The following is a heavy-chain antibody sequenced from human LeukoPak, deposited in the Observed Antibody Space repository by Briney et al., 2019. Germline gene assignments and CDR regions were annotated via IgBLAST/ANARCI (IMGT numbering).Heavy chain of an antibody. CDR3: ARTTGNYGYYFDY. CDR1: GGSINYYY. CDR2: IYYRGST. D-gene: IGHD1-7*01. Sequence: SETLSLTCTASGGSINYYYWNWIRQPPGKGLEWIGYIYYRGSTNYNPSLNSRVTISVDTSKNQFSLKLTSVTAADTAVYYCARTTGNYGYYFDYWGQGTLVTVSS. V-gene: IGHV4-59*01. J-gene: IGHJ4*02.